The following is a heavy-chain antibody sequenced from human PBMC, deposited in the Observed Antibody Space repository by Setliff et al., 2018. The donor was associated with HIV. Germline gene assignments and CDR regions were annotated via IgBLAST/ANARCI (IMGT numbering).Heavy chain of an antibody. Sequence: NPSETLSLTCTVSGGSISSRNFYWGWIRQPPGKGLEWIGSIAYTGSCYYNSSLKSRVTISVDTPRNECSLKLTSVTAADTAVYYCAREVRWELPQGFDHWGQGSQVTVSS. CDR1: GGSISSRNFY. CDR3: AREVRWELPQGFDH. CDR2: IAYTGSC. J-gene: IGHJ4*02. D-gene: IGHD1-26*01. V-gene: IGHV4-39*07.